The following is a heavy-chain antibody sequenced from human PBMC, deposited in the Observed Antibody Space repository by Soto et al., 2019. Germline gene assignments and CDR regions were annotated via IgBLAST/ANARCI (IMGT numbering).Heavy chain of an antibody. D-gene: IGHD3-16*01. Sequence: EVQLVESGGGLVQPGGSLRLSCAASGFTFSSYWMHWVRQDPGKGLVWVSSIKTDGTATQYADSVKGRFTVSRDNAKNTLYLHMKSLRAEDTAVYYCAKDLSWGQCDYWGQGTLVTVSS. CDR2: IKTDGTAT. CDR1: GFTFSSYW. V-gene: IGHV3-74*03. CDR3: AKDLSWGQCDY. J-gene: IGHJ4*02.